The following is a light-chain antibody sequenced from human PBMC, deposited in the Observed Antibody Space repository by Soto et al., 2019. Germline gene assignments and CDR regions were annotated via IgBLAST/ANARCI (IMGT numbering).Light chain of an antibody. CDR1: QTISRW. CDR2: AAS. J-gene: IGKJ1*01. CDR3: QQSYSSTPT. V-gene: IGKV1-39*01. Sequence: DIQLTQSPSTLFSSLGDEGTITCGASQTISRWLAWYQQKPGRAPKLLIFAASSLQSGVPSRFSGSGSGPDFTLTISSLQNEDFATYYCQQSYSSTPTFGQGTKVDIK.